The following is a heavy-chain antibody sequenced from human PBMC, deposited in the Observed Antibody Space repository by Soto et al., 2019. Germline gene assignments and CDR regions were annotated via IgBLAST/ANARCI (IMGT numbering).Heavy chain of an antibody. Sequence: QVQLVESGGGVVQPGRSLRLSCAASGFTFSSYGMHWVRQAPGKGLEWVAVISYDGSNKYYADSVKGRFTISRDNSKNTLYLQMNSLRAEDTAVYYCAKDYSGGSLAIEFGHWGQGTLVTVSS. CDR1: GFTFSSYG. J-gene: IGHJ4*02. D-gene: IGHD2-15*01. CDR2: ISYDGSNK. CDR3: AKDYSGGSLAIEFGH. V-gene: IGHV3-30*18.